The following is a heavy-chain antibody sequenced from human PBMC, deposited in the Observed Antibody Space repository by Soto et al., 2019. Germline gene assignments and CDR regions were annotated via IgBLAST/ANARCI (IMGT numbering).Heavy chain of an antibody. CDR3: AREWLLYRGYASHRNNWLEP. V-gene: IGHV4-34*01. D-gene: IGHD3-3*01. J-gene: IGHJ5*02. CDR1: CGSFSGYY. CDR2: INHSGST. Sequence: SETVSRTCAVYCGSFSGYYWSCIRQPPWKGLEWVVEINHSGSTKYNPSLKSRVTISVDTSKNQFSLRLSSVTAADKAVYYCAREWLLYRGYASHRNNWLEPGGKGTLVT.